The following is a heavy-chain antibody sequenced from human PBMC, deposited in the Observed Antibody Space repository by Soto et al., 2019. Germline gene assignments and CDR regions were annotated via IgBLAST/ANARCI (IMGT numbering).Heavy chain of an antibody. Sequence: SVKVSCKASGGTFSSYAISWVRQAPGQGLEWMGGIIPIFGTANYAQKFQGRVTITADESTSTAYMELSSLRSEDTAVYYCARRGALMVYAIGRGDYYYGMDVWGQGTTVTVSS. V-gene: IGHV1-69*13. CDR2: IIPIFGTA. J-gene: IGHJ6*02. CDR1: GGTFSSYA. CDR3: ARRGALMVYAIGRGDYYYGMDV. D-gene: IGHD2-8*01.